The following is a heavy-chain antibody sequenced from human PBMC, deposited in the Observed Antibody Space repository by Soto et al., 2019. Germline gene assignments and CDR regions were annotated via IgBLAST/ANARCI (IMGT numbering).Heavy chain of an antibody. V-gene: IGHV3-23*01. CDR1: GFTFSSYA. Sequence: GGSLRLSCAASGFTFSSYAMSWVRQAPGKGLEWVSAISGSGGSTYYADSVKGRFTISRDNSKNKLYLQMNSLRAEDTAVYYCAKDGKYYDFWSGYPGPGYWGQGTLVTVSS. J-gene: IGHJ4*02. CDR3: AKDGKYYDFWSGYPGPGY. CDR2: ISGSGGST. D-gene: IGHD3-3*01.